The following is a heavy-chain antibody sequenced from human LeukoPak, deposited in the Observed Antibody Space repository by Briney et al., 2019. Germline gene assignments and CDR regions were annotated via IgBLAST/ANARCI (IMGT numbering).Heavy chain of an antibody. J-gene: IGHJ4*02. D-gene: IGHD6-6*01. CDR1: GFTFSTYG. Sequence: PGGSLRLSCVASGFTFSTYGMHWVRQAPGKGLEWVTFIRFDGSDKYYVDSVQGRFTVSRDNSKNTMYLQMNSLRPEDTAVYYCAKDSLGHLVRTSCHLDYWGQGPLVTVSS. CDR3: AKDSLGHLVRTSCHLDY. V-gene: IGHV3-30*02. CDR2: IRFDGSDK.